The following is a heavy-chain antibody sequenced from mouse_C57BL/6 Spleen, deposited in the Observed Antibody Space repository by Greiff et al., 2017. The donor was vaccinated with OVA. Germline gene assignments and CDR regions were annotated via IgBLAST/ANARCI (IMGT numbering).Heavy chain of an antibody. D-gene: IGHD1-1*01. CDR1: GFNIKDDY. V-gene: IGHV14-4*01. Sequence: EVKLVESGAELVRPGASVKLSCTASGFNIKDDYMHWVKQRPEQGLEWIGWIDPENGDTEYASKFQGKATITADTSSNTAYLQLSSLTSEDTAVYYCTTTTVGSCWGQGTTLTVSS. J-gene: IGHJ2*01. CDR3: TTTTVGSC. CDR2: IDPENGDT.